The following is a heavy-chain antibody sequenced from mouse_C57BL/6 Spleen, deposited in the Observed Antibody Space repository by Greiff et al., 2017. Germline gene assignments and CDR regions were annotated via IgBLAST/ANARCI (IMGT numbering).Heavy chain of an antibody. V-gene: IGHV1-82*01. J-gene: IGHJ1*03. D-gene: IGHD1-1*01. CDR1: GYAFSSLW. Sequence: QVQLQQSGPELVKPGASVKISCKASGYAFSSLWMNWVKQRPGKGLEWIGRIYPGDGDTNYNGKFKGKATLTADKSSITAYMQLSSLTSEDSAVYFCARSSTVVAHWYFDVWGTGTTVTVSS. CDR2: IYPGDGDT. CDR3: ARSSTVVAHWYFDV.